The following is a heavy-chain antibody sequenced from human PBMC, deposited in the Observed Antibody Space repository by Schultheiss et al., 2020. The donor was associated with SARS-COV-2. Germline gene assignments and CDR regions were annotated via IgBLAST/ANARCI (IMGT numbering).Heavy chain of an antibody. CDR1: GGSFSGYY. CDR3: ARFDGYLIDY. Sequence: SETLSLTCAVYGGSFSGYYWSWIRQPPGKGLEWIGYIYYSGSTNYNPSLKSRVTISVDTSKNQFSLKLSSVTAADTAVYYCARFDGYLIDYWGQGTLVTVSS. J-gene: IGHJ4*02. D-gene: IGHD3-22*01. V-gene: IGHV4-34*01. CDR2: IYYSGST.